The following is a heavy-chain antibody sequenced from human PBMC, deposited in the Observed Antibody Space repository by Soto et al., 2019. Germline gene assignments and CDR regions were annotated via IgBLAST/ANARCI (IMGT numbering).Heavy chain of an antibody. D-gene: IGHD4-17*01. CDR1: GFTFSSYG. CDR3: ATGEVNYGDDGPVDS. J-gene: IGHJ4*02. CDR2: ISYDGSNK. V-gene: IGHV3-30*03. Sequence: QVQLVESGGGVVQPGRSLRLSCAASGFTFSSYGMHWVRQAPGKGLEWVAVISYDGSNKYYADSVKGRFTISRDNSKNTLHLQMNSLRAEDSAVYYCATGEVNYGDDGPVDSWGQGPLVTVS.